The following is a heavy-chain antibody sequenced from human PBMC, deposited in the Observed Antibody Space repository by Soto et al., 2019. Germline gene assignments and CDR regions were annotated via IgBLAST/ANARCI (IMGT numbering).Heavy chain of an antibody. D-gene: IGHD4-17*01. J-gene: IGHJ4*02. CDR3: LFNGDYVGS. CDR2: IKSKTDGGTT. CDR1: GFSFNKAW. Sequence: GGSLRLSCAASGFSFNKAWMNWVRQAPGKGLEWVGRIKSKTDGGTTNYAAPVKGRFVTSRDDSKNTLYLYMDSLKTEDTAMYYCLFNGDYVGSWGQGTLVTVSS. V-gene: IGHV3-15*07.